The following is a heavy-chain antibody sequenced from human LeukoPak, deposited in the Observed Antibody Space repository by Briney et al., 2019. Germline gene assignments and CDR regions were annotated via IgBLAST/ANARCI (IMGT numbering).Heavy chain of an antibody. CDR3: SNGIYDRSY. D-gene: IGHD2-8*01. J-gene: IGHJ4*02. CDR2: IWYDGGNK. CDR1: GFTFSSYG. Sequence: PGGSLRLSCAASGFTFSSYGMHWVRQAPGKGLEWVAVIWYDGGNKYYADSVKGRFTISRDNSKNTLYLQMNSLRAEDTAVYYCSNGIYDRSYWGQGTLVTVSS. V-gene: IGHV3-33*01.